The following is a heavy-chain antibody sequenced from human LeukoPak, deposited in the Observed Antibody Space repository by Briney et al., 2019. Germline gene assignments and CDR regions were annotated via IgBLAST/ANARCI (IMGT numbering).Heavy chain of an antibody. D-gene: IGHD1-26*01. Sequence: GRSLRLSCAASGFSFSTYAMHWVRQAPGKGRKCVAVVSYDESHKYYADSVRGRFTISRDNSKNTLYLQMNSLRAGDAAVYYCATDRAPYGGSYEVAHWGQGTLVTVSS. J-gene: IGHJ4*02. V-gene: IGHV3-30-3*01. CDR2: VSYDESHK. CDR1: GFSFSTYA. CDR3: ATDRAPYGGSYEVAH.